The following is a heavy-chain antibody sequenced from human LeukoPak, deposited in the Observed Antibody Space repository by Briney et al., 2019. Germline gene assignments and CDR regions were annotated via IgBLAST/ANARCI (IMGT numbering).Heavy chain of an antibody. J-gene: IGHJ5*02. V-gene: IGHV1-24*01. CDR1: GYTLTELS. CDR3: ATDLPYYYDSSGSP. D-gene: IGHD3-22*01. CDR2: FDPEDGET. Sequence: ASVKVSYKVSGYTLTELSMYWVRQAPGKGLEWMGGFDPEDGETIYAQKFQGRVTMTEDTSTDTAYMELSSLRSEDTAMYYCATDLPYYYDSSGSPWGQGTLVTVSS.